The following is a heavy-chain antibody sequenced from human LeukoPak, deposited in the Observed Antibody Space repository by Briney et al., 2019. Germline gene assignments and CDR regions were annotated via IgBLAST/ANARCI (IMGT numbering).Heavy chain of an antibody. D-gene: IGHD3-9*01. J-gene: IGHJ4*02. Sequence: GGSLRLSCAASGFTFSSYAMHWVRQAPGKGLEWVAVISYDGSNKYYADSVKGRFTISRDNSKNTLYLQMNSLRAEDTAVYYCARDLYYDILTGYYETSPFDYWGQGTLVTVSS. V-gene: IGHV3-30-3*01. CDR2: ISYDGSNK. CDR3: ARDLYYDILTGYYETSPFDY. CDR1: GFTFSSYA.